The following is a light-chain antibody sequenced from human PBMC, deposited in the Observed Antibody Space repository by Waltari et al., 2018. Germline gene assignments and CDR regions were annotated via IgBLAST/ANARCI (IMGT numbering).Light chain of an antibody. J-gene: IGKJ1*01. CDR3: QQNGNPPRT. CDR1: QSVASRH. Sequence: ETVLTQSPGTLSLSPGERATLSCRASQSVASRHLAWYQQKPGQAFRLLIYDASSRATGIPDRFSGSGSGTDFTLTITRLEPEDFAVYYCQQNGNPPRTFGQGTDVEIK. CDR2: DAS. V-gene: IGKV3-20*01.